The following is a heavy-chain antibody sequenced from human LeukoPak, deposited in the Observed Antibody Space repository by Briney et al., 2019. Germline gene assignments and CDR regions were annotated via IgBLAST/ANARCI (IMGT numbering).Heavy chain of an antibody. Sequence: ASVKVSCKASGYTFTSYGISWVRQAPGQGLEWMGWISAYNGNTDYAQKLQGRVTMTTDTSTSTAYMELRSLRSDDTAVYYCARVVEFVSYDFWSGYYNSFDYWGQGTLVTVSS. J-gene: IGHJ4*02. CDR2: ISAYNGNT. D-gene: IGHD3-3*01. CDR3: ARVVEFVSYDFWSGYYNSFDY. CDR1: GYTFTSYG. V-gene: IGHV1-18*01.